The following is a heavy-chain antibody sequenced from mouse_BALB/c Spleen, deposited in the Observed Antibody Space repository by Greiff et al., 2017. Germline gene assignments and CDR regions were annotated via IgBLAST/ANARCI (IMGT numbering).Heavy chain of an antibody. Sequence: VHLVESGAELVRPGTSVKMSCKAAGYTFTNYWIGWVKQRPGHGLEWIGDIYPGGGYTNYNEKFKGKATLTADTSSSTAYMQLSSLTYEDSAIYYCARRGGDYDGGAMDYWGQGTSVTVSS. D-gene: IGHD2-4*01. CDR3: ARRGGDYDGGAMDY. V-gene: IGHV1-63*02. CDR2: IYPGGGYT. CDR1: GYTFTNYW. J-gene: IGHJ4*01.